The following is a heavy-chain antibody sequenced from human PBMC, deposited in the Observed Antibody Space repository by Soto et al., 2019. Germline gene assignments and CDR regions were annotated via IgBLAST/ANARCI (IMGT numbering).Heavy chain of an antibody. D-gene: IGHD6-19*01. CDR2: IDPSDSYT. CDR3: ARHEVGSGWFTNFDY. CDR1: GYSFTNYW. J-gene: IGHJ4*02. V-gene: IGHV5-10-1*01. Sequence: LKISCKGSGYSFTNYWISWVRQMPGKGLEWMGRIDPSDSYTNYSPSFQGHVTISADKSISTAYLQWSSLKASGTAMYYCARHEVGSGWFTNFDYWGQGTLVTVSS.